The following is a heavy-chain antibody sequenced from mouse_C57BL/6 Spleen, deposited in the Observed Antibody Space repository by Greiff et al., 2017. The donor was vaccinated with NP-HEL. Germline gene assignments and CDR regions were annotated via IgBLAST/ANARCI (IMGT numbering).Heavy chain of an antibody. V-gene: IGHV1-7*01. CDR3: ARSNYLAWFAY. CDR1: GYTFTSYW. Sequence: VQLKESGAELAKPGASVKLSCKASGYTFTSYWMHWVKQRPGQGLEWIGYINPSSGYTKYNQKFKDKATLTADKSSSTAYMQLSSLTYADSAVYYCARSNYLAWFAYWGQGTLVTVSA. J-gene: IGHJ3*01. D-gene: IGHD2-5*01. CDR2: INPSSGYT.